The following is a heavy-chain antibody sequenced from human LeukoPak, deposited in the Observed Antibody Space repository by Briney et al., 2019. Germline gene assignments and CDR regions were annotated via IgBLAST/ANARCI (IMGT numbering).Heavy chain of an antibody. Sequence: PSETLSLTCAVYGGSFSNYYWSWIRQPPGKGLEWIGEINHSGSTNYNPSLKSRVTISVDTSKNQFSLKLSSVTAADTAVYYCAGVWEVRGVIMSWFDPWGRGTLVTVSS. CDR1: GGSFSNYY. J-gene: IGHJ5*02. D-gene: IGHD3-10*01. CDR3: AGVWEVRGVIMSWFDP. V-gene: IGHV4-34*01. CDR2: INHSGST.